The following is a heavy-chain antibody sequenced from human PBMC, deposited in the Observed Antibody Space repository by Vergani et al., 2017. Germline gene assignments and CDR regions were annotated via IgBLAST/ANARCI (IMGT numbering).Heavy chain of an antibody. Sequence: EVQLVESGGGLIQPGGSLRLSCAASGFTVSSNYMSWVRQAPGKGLEWVSAISGSGGSTYYADSVKGRFTISRDNSKNTLYLQMNSLRAEDTAVYYCAKVRCSSTSCYYVYYYGMDVWGQGTTVTVSS. CDR1: GFTVSSNY. V-gene: IGHV3-23*04. J-gene: IGHJ6*02. D-gene: IGHD2-2*01. CDR2: ISGSGGST. CDR3: AKVRCSSTSCYYVYYYGMDV.